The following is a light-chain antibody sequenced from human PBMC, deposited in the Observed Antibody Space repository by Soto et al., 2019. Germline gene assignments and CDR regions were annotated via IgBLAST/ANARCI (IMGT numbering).Light chain of an antibody. J-gene: IGKJ1*01. CDR2: GTS. CDR3: QQYGGSTGT. Sequence: EIVLTQSPGTLYLSPGERATLSCRASQIITRNYLAWYQQKPGQTPRLLIYGTSSRGGGVPDRFSGSGSGTDFTLTISRLEPEDFAVYYCQQYGGSTGTFGQGTKV. V-gene: IGKV3-20*01. CDR1: QIITRNY.